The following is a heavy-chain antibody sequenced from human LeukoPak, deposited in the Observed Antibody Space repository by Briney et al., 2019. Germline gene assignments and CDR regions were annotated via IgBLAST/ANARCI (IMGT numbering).Heavy chain of an antibody. Sequence: PSGTLSLTCAVSGGSISSSNWWSWVRQPPGKGLEWIGEIYHSGSTNYNPSLKSRVTISVDKSKNQFSLKLSSVTAADTAVYYCARDCYDSSGHDAFDIWGQGTMVTVSS. J-gene: IGHJ3*02. CDR1: GGSISSSNW. CDR2: IYHSGST. D-gene: IGHD3-22*01. V-gene: IGHV4-4*02. CDR3: ARDCYDSSGHDAFDI.